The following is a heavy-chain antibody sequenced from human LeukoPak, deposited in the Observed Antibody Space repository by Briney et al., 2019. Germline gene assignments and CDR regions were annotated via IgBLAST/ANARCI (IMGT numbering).Heavy chain of an antibody. J-gene: IGHJ5*02. CDR3: ARQEYCSSTSCLYNWFDP. CDR1: GGSIGSSSYY. D-gene: IGHD2-2*01. Sequence: SETLSLTCTVSGGSIGSSSYYWGWIRQPPGKGLEWIGSIYYSGSTYYNPSLKSRVTISVDTSKNQFSLKLSSVTAADTAVYYCARQEYCSSTSCLYNWFDPWGQGTLVTVSS. V-gene: IGHV4-39*01. CDR2: IYYSGST.